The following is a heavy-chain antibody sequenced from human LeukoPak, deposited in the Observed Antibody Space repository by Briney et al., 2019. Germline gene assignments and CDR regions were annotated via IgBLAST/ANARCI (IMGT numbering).Heavy chain of an antibody. CDR2: ISAYSGNT. Sequence: ASVKVSCKASGYTFTSYGISWVRQAPGQGLEWMGWISAYSGNTNYAQKLQGRVTMTTDTSTSTAYMELRSLRSDDTAVYYCARERQGGYSGYDYFDYWGQGTLVTVSS. V-gene: IGHV1-18*01. CDR1: GYTFTSYG. D-gene: IGHD5-12*01. CDR3: ARERQGGYSGYDYFDY. J-gene: IGHJ4*02.